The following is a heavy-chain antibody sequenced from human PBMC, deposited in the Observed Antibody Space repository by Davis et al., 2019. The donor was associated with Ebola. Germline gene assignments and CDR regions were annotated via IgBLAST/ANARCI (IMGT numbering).Heavy chain of an antibody. CDR3: AREPTGNYYYFYGMDV. CDR2: IIWNSGSI. J-gene: IGHJ6*04. CDR1: GFTFHDYA. V-gene: IGHV3-9*01. D-gene: IGHD4-11*01. Sequence: CASSGFTFHDYAFPSLRQAPGPCLEWVSSIIWNSGSIGYADSVKVRFTISRDNAKNTLHLQMNSLRVEDTAVYFCAREPTGNYYYFYGMDVWGKGTTVSVSS.